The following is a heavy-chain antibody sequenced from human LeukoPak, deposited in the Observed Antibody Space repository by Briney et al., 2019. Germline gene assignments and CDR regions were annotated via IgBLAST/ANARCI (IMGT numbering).Heavy chain of an antibody. V-gene: IGHV5-51*01. J-gene: IGHJ4*02. CDR1: GYSFTNYW. CDR3: ARRGRSSNYFDY. Sequence: GESLKISCKGSGYSFTNYWIGWVRQMPGKGLEWMGIIYPGDSAGDSDTRYSPSFRGQVTISADKSISTAYLQWSSLKASDTAMYYCARRGRSSNYFDYWGQGTLVTVSS. D-gene: IGHD6-6*01. CDR2: IYPGDSAGDSDT.